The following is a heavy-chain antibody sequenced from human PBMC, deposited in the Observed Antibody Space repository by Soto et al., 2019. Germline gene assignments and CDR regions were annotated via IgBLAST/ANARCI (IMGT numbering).Heavy chain of an antibody. CDR2: IYHSGST. Sequence: SQTLSLTCAVSSGSISSGGYSWSWIRQPPGKGLEWIGYIYHSGSTYYNPSLKSRVTISVDRSKNQFSLKLSSVTAADTAVYYCARGQRPSYYYYYYGMDVWGQGTTVTV. J-gene: IGHJ6*02. CDR1: SGSISSGGYS. V-gene: IGHV4-30-2*01. D-gene: IGHD5-18*01. CDR3: ARGQRPSYYYYYYGMDV.